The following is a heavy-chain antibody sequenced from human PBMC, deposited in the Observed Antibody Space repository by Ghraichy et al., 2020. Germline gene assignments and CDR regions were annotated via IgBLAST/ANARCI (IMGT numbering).Heavy chain of an antibody. J-gene: IGHJ4*02. Sequence: GGSLRLSCAASGFTFSSYAMSWVRQAPGKGLEWVSAISGSGGSTYSADSVKGRFTISRDNSKNTLYLQMNSLRAEDTAVYYWARDDYGGNSETFDYWGQGTLVTVSS. D-gene: IGHD4-23*01. CDR2: ISGSGGST. CDR1: GFTFSSYA. CDR3: ARDDYGGNSETFDY. V-gene: IGHV3-23*01.